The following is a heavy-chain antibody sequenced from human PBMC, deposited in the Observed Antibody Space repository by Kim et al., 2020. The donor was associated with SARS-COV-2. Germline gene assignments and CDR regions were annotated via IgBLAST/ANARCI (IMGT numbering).Heavy chain of an antibody. D-gene: IGHD3-22*01. J-gene: IGHJ4*02. CDR1: GFTFTDYY. CDR2: IHPKSGDT. V-gene: IGHV1-2*02. CDR3: SKEPPGSGGYDN. Sequence: ASVKVSCKASGFTFTDYYMHWVRQAPGQGLEWMAWIHPKSGDTNSSHKFQGRVTMTRDTSISTVFLELRRLASDDTAVYYCSKEPPGSGGYDNWSPGTLV.